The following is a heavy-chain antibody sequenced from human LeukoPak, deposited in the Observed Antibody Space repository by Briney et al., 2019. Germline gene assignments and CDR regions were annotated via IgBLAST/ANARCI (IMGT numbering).Heavy chain of an antibody. Sequence: ASVKVSCKASGGTFRNYAMSWVRQAPGQGLEWIGRIIPIFGTPNYAQIFQGRVTITADESTSTTYLELTSLTSEDTAVYYCARGEDYYDSSGSADVFDIWGQGTMVIVSS. CDR2: IIPIFGTP. J-gene: IGHJ3*02. CDR3: ARGEDYYDSSGSADVFDI. D-gene: IGHD3-22*01. V-gene: IGHV1-69*13. CDR1: GGTFRNYA.